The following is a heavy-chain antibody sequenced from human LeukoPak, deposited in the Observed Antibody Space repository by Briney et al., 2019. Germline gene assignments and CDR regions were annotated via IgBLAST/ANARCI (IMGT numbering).Heavy chain of an antibody. V-gene: IGHV4-34*01. CDR2: INHSGST. D-gene: IGHD6-13*01. CDR1: GGSFSGYY. CDR3: ARGFLSGTSFDWFDP. Sequence: SETLSLTCAVSGGSFSGYYWSWIRQPPGKGLEWIGEINHSGSTNYNPSLKSRVTISVDTSKNQFSLKLSSVTAADTAVYYCARGFLSGTSFDWFDPWGQGTLVTVSS. J-gene: IGHJ5*02.